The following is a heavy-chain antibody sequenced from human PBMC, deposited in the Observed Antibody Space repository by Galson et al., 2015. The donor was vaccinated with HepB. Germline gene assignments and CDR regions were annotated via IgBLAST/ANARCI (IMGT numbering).Heavy chain of an antibody. CDR2: IRSKASSYAT. J-gene: IGHJ4*02. V-gene: IGHV3-73*01. Sequence: SLRLSCAASGFTFSGSAMHWVRQASGKGLEWVGRIRSKASSYATAYAASVKGRFTISRDDSKNTAYLQMNSLKTEDTAVYYCTRPGIAVAGTENDYWGQGTLVTVSS. CDR3: TRPGIAVAGTENDY. CDR1: GFTFSGSA. D-gene: IGHD6-19*01.